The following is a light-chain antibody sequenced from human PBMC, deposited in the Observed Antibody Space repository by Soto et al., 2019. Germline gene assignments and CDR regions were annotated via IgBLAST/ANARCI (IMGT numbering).Light chain of an antibody. CDR1: RTDVDGYDY. J-gene: IGLJ1*01. CDR2: DVY. V-gene: IGLV2-14*03. Sequence: QSVLTQPASVSGSPGQSIAISCTGVRTDVDGYDYVSFYQQHPGQAPQLIIYDVYNRPSGVSHRVSGSTSGDTASLTISALQAAAAAAYSRTSYTSSTPFYVFRTGTTVTVL. CDR3: TSYTSSTPFYV.